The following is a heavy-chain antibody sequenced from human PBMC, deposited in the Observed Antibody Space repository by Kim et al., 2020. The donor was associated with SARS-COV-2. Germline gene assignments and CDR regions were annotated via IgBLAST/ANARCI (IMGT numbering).Heavy chain of an antibody. CDR1: GFTFSNYG. J-gene: IGHJ5*02. CDR2: ITGSGSGT. V-gene: IGHV3-23*01. Sequence: GGSLRLSCAASGFTFSNYGMSWVRQAPGKGLEWVSAITGSGSGTYYADFVKGRFTISRDNSKNTLYLQMNSLRADDTALYYWAKHWGAWGQGTLVTVSS. CDR3: AKHWGA. D-gene: IGHD3-16*01.